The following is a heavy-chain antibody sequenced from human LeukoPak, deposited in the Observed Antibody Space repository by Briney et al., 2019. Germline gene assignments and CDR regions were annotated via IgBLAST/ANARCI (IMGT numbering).Heavy chain of an antibody. Sequence: GGSLRLSCAASGFTFSSYTMSWVRQAPGKGLEWVSAISHTSEYTYHADSVKGRFTISRDNSKNTLYLQMNSLRVEDTAVYFCARGAATGPTLGLDYWGQGTLVTVSS. CDR2: ISHTSEYT. D-gene: IGHD6-13*01. CDR3: ARGAATGPTLGLDY. V-gene: IGHV3-23*01. J-gene: IGHJ4*02. CDR1: GFTFSSYT.